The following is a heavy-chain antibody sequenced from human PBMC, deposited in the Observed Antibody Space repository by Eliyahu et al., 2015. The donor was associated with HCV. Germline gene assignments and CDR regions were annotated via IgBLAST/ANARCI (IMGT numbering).Heavy chain of an antibody. J-gene: IGHJ5*02. CDR1: GDSVXSXTAA. Sequence: HVQLQQSGXGLVKPSQTLSLTCVISGDSVXSXTAAWNWXRQSPSRGLEWLGRTYYRSNWYKSYAPSVRSRITIKPDTSNNXVSLQLNSVTPEDTGVYYCARGKGPFDPWSQGIWVTVSS. V-gene: IGHV6-1*01. CDR3: ARGKGPFDP. CDR2: TYYRSNWYK.